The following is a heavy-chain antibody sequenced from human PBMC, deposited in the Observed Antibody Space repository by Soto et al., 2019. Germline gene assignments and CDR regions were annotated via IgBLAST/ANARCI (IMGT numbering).Heavy chain of an antibody. Sequence: GASVKVSCKASGGTFSSYAISWVRQAPGQGLEWMGGIIPIFGTANYAQKFQGRVTITADDSTSTAYMELSSLRSEDTAVYYCARVAYSSSWVLGYYGMDVWGQGTTVTVSS. CDR1: GGTFSSYA. J-gene: IGHJ6*02. D-gene: IGHD6-13*01. V-gene: IGHV1-69*13. CDR3: ARVAYSSSWVLGYYGMDV. CDR2: IIPIFGTA.